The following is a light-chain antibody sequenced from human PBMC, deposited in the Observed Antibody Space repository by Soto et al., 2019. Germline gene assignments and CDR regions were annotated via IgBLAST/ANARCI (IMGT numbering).Light chain of an antibody. J-gene: IGKJ1*01. CDR3: QQYGSLRT. V-gene: IGKV3-20*01. CDR2: GAS. CDR1: QSVSNNY. Sequence: EIVLTQSPGTLSLSPGERVTLSCRASQSVSNNYLAWCQQKPGQAPRLLIYGASSRATGIPDRFSGSGSGTDFPLTISRLEPEDSAVYYCQQYGSLRTFGQGTKVEIK.